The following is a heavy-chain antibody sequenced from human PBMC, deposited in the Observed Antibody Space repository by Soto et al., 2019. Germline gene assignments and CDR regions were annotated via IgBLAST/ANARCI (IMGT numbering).Heavy chain of an antibody. D-gene: IGHD3-9*01. V-gene: IGHV1-69*01. CDR2: IIPIFGTA. J-gene: IGHJ6*02. CDR3: ARVYRYYDILTGYHPYYYYYGMDV. Sequence: QVQLVQSGAEVKKPGSSVKVSCKASGGTFSGYAISWVRQAPGQGLEWMGGIIPIFGTANYAQKFQGRVTITADESTSTAYMELSSLRSEDTAVYYCARVYRYYDILTGYHPYYYYYGMDVWGQGTTVTVSS. CDR1: GGTFSGYA.